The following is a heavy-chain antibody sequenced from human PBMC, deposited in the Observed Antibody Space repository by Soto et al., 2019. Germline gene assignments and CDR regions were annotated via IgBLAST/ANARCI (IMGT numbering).Heavy chain of an antibody. D-gene: IGHD6-13*01. J-gene: IGHJ4*02. CDR1: GFTFSNFG. CDR3: AREEYRPSSSCTDY. V-gene: IGHV3-33*01. Sequence: GGSLRLSCAASGFTFSNFGMHWVRQAPGRGLEWVAVLWYDGSNRFYADSVKGRFTISRDNSKNTLYLQMNSLRAEDTAVYYCAREEYRPSSSCTDYWGQGTQVTVSS. CDR2: LWYDGSNR.